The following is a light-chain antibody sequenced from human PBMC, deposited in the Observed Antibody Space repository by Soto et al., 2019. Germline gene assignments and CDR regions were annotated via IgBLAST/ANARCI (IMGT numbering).Light chain of an antibody. CDR2: DAS. J-gene: IGKJ3*01. CDR3: QQRNSWPPT. CDR1: QSVSSY. Sequence: EIVLTQSPATLSLSPGDRATLSCRASQSVSSYLAWCQQNSGQAPRLLIYDASNRATGNPARFSGSGSGTDFTLTISSLEPEDCAVYYCQQRNSWPPTFGPGTKVDIK. V-gene: IGKV3-11*01.